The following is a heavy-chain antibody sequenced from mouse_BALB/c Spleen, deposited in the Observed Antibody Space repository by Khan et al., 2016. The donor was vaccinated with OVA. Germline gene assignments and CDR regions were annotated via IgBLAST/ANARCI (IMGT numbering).Heavy chain of an antibody. J-gene: IGHJ4*01. Sequence: EVQLVESGGGLVKPGGSLKLSCAASGFTFSSYVMSWVRQTPEKRLEWVATIRSGGSYAYYPDSVKGRFTISRDNAKNTLYLQMSSLRSEDTAMYYCARPEVRRDYAMDYWGQGTSVTVSS. CDR2: IRSGGSYA. V-gene: IGHV5-9-3*01. CDR1: GFTFSSYV. CDR3: ARPEVRRDYAMDY. D-gene: IGHD2-14*01.